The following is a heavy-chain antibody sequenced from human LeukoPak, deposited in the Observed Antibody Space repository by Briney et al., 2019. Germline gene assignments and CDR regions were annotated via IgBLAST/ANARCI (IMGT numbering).Heavy chain of an antibody. Sequence: SETLSLTCTVSGGSISSYYWSWIRQPPGKGLEWIGYIYYSGSTNYNPSLKSRVTISVDSSKNQFSLKLSSVTAADTAVYYCSRTTEGGYTYDYFYYYYMDVWGKGTTVTISS. CDR2: IYYSGST. D-gene: IGHD5-18*01. CDR1: GGSISSYY. J-gene: IGHJ6*03. CDR3: SRTTEGGYTYDYFYYYYMDV. V-gene: IGHV4-59*01.